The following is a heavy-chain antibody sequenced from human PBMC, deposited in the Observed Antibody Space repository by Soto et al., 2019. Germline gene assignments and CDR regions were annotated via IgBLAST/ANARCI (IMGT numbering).Heavy chain of an antibody. D-gene: IGHD1-20*01. V-gene: IGHV4-59*01. CDR3: ARWGGSTYNAFDI. CDR2: IHYTGNS. CDR1: GASTSDYY. Sequence: QVQLQESGPGLVKPSETLSLTCTVSGASTSDYYWNWIRQPPGKGLEWIGYIHYTGNSYYIPSLKSRITMSVDTSKNPFSLRLTSVTAADTAVYYSARWGGSTYNAFDIWGQGTMVTVSS. J-gene: IGHJ3*02.